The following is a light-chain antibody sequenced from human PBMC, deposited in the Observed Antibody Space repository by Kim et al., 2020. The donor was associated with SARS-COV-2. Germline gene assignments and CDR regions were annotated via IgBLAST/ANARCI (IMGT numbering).Light chain of an antibody. V-gene: IGLV3-19*01. J-gene: IGLJ2*01. CDR1: SLRSYY. CDR2: GKN. Sequence: SSELTQDPAVSVALGQTVRITCQGDSLRSYYANWYQQKPGQAPVLVIYGKNNRPSGIPDRISGSSSGNTASLTITGAQAEDEADYYCNSRDSSGNHLVFGGGTQLTVL. CDR3: NSRDSSGNHLV.